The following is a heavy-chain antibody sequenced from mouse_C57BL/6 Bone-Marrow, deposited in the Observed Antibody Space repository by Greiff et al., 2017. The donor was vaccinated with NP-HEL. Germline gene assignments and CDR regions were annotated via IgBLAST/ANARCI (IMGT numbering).Heavy chain of an antibody. CDR1: GFSFNTYA. Sequence: EVQLVESGGGLVQPKGSLKLSCAASGFSFNTYAMNWVRQAPGKGLEWVARIRSKSNNYATYYADSVKDRFTISRDDSESMLYLQMNNLKTEDTAMYYCVRGYYGSSVDYWGQGTTLTVSS. CDR2: IRSKSNNYAT. D-gene: IGHD1-1*01. V-gene: IGHV10-1*01. CDR3: VRGYYGSSVDY. J-gene: IGHJ2*01.